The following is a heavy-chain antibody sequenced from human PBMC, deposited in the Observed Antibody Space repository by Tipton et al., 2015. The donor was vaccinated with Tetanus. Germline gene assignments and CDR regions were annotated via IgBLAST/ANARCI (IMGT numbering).Heavy chain of an antibody. Sequence: TLSLTCTVSGDSISTGGYYWTWIRQHPGKGLEWIGYIIYTGSTYHNPSLKSRLTMSVDTSKKQFSLNLISVTAADTSVYYCARVSRFWFDYWGQGTLVTFSS. V-gene: IGHV4-31*03. CDR1: GDSISTGGYY. J-gene: IGHJ4*02. CDR2: IIYTGST. CDR3: ARVSRFWFDY.